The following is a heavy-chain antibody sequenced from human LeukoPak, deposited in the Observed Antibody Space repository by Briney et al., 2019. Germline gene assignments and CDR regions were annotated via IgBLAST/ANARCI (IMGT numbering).Heavy chain of an antibody. J-gene: IGHJ4*02. V-gene: IGHV3-23*01. Sequence: GGSLRPSCAASGFTFSSYAMSWVRQAPGKGLEWVSAISGSGGRTHYTDSVKGRFIISRDNSKNTLYLLMNSLRAEDTAVYYCVGSPLEALSGDYDYWGQGTLVTVSS. CDR3: VGSPLEALSGDYDY. CDR2: ISGSGGRT. D-gene: IGHD1-1*01. CDR1: GFTFSSYA.